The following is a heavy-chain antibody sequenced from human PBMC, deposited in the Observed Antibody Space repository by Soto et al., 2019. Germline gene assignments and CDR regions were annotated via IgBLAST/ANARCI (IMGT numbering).Heavy chain of an antibody. CDR3: ATSVNSAMAFDY. CDR2: INPNGGST. D-gene: IGHD5-18*01. CDR1: GYTFTHYY. Sequence: QVQLVQSGAEVTKPGASVKVSCKASGYTFTHYYMHWVRPAPGQGLEWMGIINPNGGSTTYAPRFRAGCTMPRDTSTSTVYLELSSLRPEDSAVYYCATSVNSAMAFDYWGQGTLVTVSS. V-gene: IGHV1-46*01. J-gene: IGHJ4*02.